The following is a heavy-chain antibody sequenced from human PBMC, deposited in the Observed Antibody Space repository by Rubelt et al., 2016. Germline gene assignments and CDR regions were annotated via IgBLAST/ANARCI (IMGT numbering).Heavy chain of an antibody. CDR3: ARHPPHYTAMFAFWFDY. J-gene: IGHJ4*02. CDR2: IYYSGST. D-gene: IGHD5-18*01. V-gene: IGHV4-39*01. Sequence: GSIYYSGSTYYTPSLKSRVTISVDTSKNQFSLKLSSVTAADTAVYYCARHPPHYTAMFAFWFDYWGQGTRVTVAS.